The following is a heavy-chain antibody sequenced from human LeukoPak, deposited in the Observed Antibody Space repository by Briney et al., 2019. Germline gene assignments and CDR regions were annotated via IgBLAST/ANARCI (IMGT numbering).Heavy chain of an antibody. CDR3: ARDRGFYSPRFDP. V-gene: IGHV1-18*01. CDR2: ISAYNGNT. D-gene: IGHD3-10*01. Sequence: ISAYNGNTNYAQKFQGRVTMTTDTSTSTAYMELRSLRSDDTAVYYCARDRGFYSPRFDPWGQGTLVTVSS. J-gene: IGHJ5*02.